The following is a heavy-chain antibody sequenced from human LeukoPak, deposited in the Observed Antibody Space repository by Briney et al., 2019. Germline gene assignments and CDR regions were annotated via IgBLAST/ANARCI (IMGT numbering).Heavy chain of an antibody. CDR3: AKDLPGFFDY. V-gene: IGHV3-23*01. J-gene: IGHJ4*02. Sequence: GGSLRLSCAASGFTFNSYAMSWVRQAPGKGLEWVSTISGSGVSTYYADSVKGRFTISRDNSRDTLYLQMNSLRAEDTAVYSCAKDLPGFFDYWGQGTLVTVFS. CDR2: ISGSGVST. CDR1: GFTFNSYA.